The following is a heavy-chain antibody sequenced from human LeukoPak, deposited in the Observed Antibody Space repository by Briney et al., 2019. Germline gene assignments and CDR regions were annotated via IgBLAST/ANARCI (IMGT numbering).Heavy chain of an antibody. CDR2: ISAYNGNT. CDR1: GYTFTSYG. Sequence: GASVKVSCKASGYTFTSYGISWVRQAPGQGLEWMGWISAYNGNTNYAQKLQGRVTMTTDTSTSTAYMELRSLRSDDTAVYYCARDGYYDSSGNYYGDAFDIWGQGTMVTVFS. J-gene: IGHJ3*02. D-gene: IGHD3-22*01. CDR3: ARDGYYDSSGNYYGDAFDI. V-gene: IGHV1-18*01.